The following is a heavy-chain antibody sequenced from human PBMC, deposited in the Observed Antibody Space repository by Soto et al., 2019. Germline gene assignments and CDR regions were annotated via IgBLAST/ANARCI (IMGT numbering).Heavy chain of an antibody. Sequence: GGSLRLSCAASGFTFSSYGMHWVRQAPGKGLEWVAVIWYDGSNKYYADSVKGRFTISRDNSKNTLYLQMNSLRAEDTAVYYCARDGDSSSSLLDYWGQGTLVTVSS. V-gene: IGHV3-33*01. CDR2: IWYDGSNK. CDR3: ARDGDSSSSLLDY. J-gene: IGHJ4*02. CDR1: GFTFSSYG. D-gene: IGHD6-6*01.